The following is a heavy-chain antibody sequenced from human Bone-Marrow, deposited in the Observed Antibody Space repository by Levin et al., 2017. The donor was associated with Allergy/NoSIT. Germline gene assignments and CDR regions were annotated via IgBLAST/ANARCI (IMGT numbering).Heavy chain of an antibody. J-gene: IGHJ4*02. CDR3: ALAGYSSTLLPYYLDS. CDR2: IYYDGSYK. CDR1: GFTFSSNG. Sequence: GESLKISCAASGFTFSSNGMHWVRQAPGKGLEWVAVIYYDGSYKYYADSVKGRFTISRDNSKDTLYLQINSLRAEDTAVYYCALAGYSSTLLPYYLDSWGLGTLVTVSS. D-gene: IGHD6-13*01. V-gene: IGHV3-33*01.